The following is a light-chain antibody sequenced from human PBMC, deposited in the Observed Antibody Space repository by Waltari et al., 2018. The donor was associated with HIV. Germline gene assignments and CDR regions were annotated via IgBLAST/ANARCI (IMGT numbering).Light chain of an antibody. CDR3: LQDGSFPLT. CDR1: QGIGND. Sequence: AIQMTQSPSSLSASVGDRVTITFRASQGIGNDLGWYQQKSGKAPKVLIYAASSLQSGVSSRFSGSRSGTDFTLTISSLQPEDSATYYCLQDGSFPLTFGLGTKVDV. J-gene: IGKJ3*01. CDR2: AAS. V-gene: IGKV1-6*01.